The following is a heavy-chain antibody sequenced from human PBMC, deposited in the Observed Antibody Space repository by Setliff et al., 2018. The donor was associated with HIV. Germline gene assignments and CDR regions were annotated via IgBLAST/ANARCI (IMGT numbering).Heavy chain of an antibody. V-gene: IGHV3-23*01. D-gene: IGHD1-1*01. CDR2: IGGSDRDI. CDR3: AKDRTSFNANWDAFDI. CDR1: GFTFQNYA. Sequence: PGGSLRLSCAASGFTFQNYAMTWVRQVPGEGLEWVSSIGGSDRDINYANFVKGRFTISRDNSKNMLYLQMNSLRAEDTAIYYCAKDRTSFNANWDAFDIWGQGTVVTVSS. J-gene: IGHJ3*02.